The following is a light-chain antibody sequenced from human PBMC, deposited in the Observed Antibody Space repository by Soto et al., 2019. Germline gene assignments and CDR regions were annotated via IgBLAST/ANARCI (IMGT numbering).Light chain of an antibody. Sequence: EVVMTQSPATLSGSPGERATLSCRASQSVSNNLAWYQQKPGQAPRLLIYGASTRATGIPARFSGSGSGTEFTLTISSLQSEDFAVYYCQQYNNWWTFGQGTKVEIK. J-gene: IGKJ1*01. CDR3: QQYNNWWT. V-gene: IGKV3-15*01. CDR2: GAS. CDR1: QSVSNN.